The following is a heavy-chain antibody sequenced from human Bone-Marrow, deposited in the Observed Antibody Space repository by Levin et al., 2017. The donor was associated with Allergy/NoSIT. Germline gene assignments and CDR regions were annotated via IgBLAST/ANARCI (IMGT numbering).Heavy chain of an antibody. CDR3: ARVKQLVMFLGPRVPKRTEYFQH. J-gene: IGHJ1*01. D-gene: IGHD6-6*01. Sequence: SETLSLTCAVYGGSFSGYYWSWIRQPPGKGLEWIGEINHSGSTNYNPSLKSRVTISVDTSKNQFSLKLSSVTAADTAVYYCARVKQLVMFLGPRVPKRTEYFQHWGQGTLVTVSS. CDR2: INHSGST. CDR1: GGSFSGYY. V-gene: IGHV4-34*01.